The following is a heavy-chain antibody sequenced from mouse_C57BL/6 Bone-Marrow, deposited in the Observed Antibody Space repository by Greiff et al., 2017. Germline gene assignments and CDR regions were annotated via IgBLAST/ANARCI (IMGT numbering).Heavy chain of an antibody. Sequence: VKLVESGPELVKPGASVKLSCKASGYTFTSYDINWVKQRPGQGLEWIGWIYPRDGSTKYNEKFKGKATLTVDTSSSTAYMELHSLTSEDSAVYFCARAGYGSSYWYFDVWGTGTTVTVSS. D-gene: IGHD1-1*01. J-gene: IGHJ1*03. CDR2: IYPRDGST. CDR1: GYTFTSYD. V-gene: IGHV1-85*01. CDR3: ARAGYGSSYWYFDV.